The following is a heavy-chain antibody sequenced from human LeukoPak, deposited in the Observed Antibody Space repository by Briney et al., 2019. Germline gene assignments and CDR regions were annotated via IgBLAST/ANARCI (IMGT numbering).Heavy chain of an antibody. V-gene: IGHV3-30*02. CDR1: GLTFSSYG. CDR3: ANRRGPYMDV. Sequence: PGGSLRLSCAASGLTFSSYGMHWVRQAPGKVLEWVAFIRYDGSNKYYADSVKGRFTISRDNSKNTLYLQMNSLRAEDTAVYYCANRRGPYMDVWGKGTTVTVSS. D-gene: IGHD3-10*01. J-gene: IGHJ6*03. CDR2: IRYDGSNK.